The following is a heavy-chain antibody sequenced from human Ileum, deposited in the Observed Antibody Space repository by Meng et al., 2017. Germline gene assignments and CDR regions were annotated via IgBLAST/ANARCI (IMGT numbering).Heavy chain of an antibody. CDR1: GGSISSYY. CDR3: ARDVVPTVTYYYNWFDP. CDR2: IYTSGST. V-gene: IGHV4-4*07. D-gene: IGHD4-17*01. J-gene: IGHJ5*02. Sequence: QGALRGPVPGLVKPSETLSLTCTVSGGSISSYYWSWIRQPAGKGLEWIGRIYTSGSTNYNPSLKSRVTMSVDTSKNQFSLKLSSVTAADTAVYYCARDVVPTVTYYYNWFDPWGQGTLVTVSS.